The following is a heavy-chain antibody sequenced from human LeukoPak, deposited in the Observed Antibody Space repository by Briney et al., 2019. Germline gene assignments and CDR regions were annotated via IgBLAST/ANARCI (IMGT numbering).Heavy chain of an antibody. Sequence: SETLSLTCAVYGGTFTTYYWTWIRQAPGKGLEWIGEINHSGSTNYNPSLKSRVTISVDTSKNQFSLKLSSVTAADTAVYYCARGPEGIVVPAAVYFDYWGQGTLVTVSS. J-gene: IGHJ4*02. CDR2: INHSGST. CDR1: GGTFTTYY. V-gene: IGHV4-34*01. D-gene: IGHD2-2*01. CDR3: ARGPEGIVVPAAVYFDY.